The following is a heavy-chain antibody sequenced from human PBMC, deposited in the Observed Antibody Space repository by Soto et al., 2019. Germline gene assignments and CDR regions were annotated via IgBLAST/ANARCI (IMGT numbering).Heavy chain of an antibody. CDR2: IYYSGST. V-gene: IGHV4-39*01. CDR1: GGSISSSSYY. D-gene: IGHD3-16*01. Sequence: QLQLQESGPGLVKPSETLSLTCTVSGGSISSSSYYWGWIRQPPGKGLEWIGSIYYSGSTYYNPSLMSRVTISVDTSKNQFSLMLSSVTAADTAVYYCARRRWPEAGGRAEYYFDYWGQGTLVTVSS. CDR3: ARRRWPEAGGRAEYYFDY. J-gene: IGHJ4*02.